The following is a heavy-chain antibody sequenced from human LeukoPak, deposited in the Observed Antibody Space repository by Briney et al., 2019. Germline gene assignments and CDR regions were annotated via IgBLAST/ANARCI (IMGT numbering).Heavy chain of an antibody. J-gene: IGHJ4*02. D-gene: IGHD3-10*01. Sequence: PSETLSLTCTVSGGSISSSPYYWGWIRQPPGKGLEWIGEINHSGSTNYNPSLKSRVTISVDTSKNQFSLKLSSVTAADTAVYYCARGPHLLWFGSFDYWGQGTLVTVSS. CDR1: GGSISSSPYY. CDR2: INHSGST. CDR3: ARGPHLLWFGSFDY. V-gene: IGHV4-39*07.